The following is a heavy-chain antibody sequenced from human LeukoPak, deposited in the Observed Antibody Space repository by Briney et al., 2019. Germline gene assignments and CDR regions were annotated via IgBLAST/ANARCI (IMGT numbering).Heavy chain of an antibody. CDR2: IYYSGST. J-gene: IGHJ6*04. Sequence: SETLSLTCTVSGGSISSYYWSWIRQPPGKGLEWIGYIYYSGSTNYNPSLKSRVTISVDMSKNQFSLKLSSVTAADTAVYYCARRLYGRMDVWGKGTTVTVSS. CDR3: ARRLYGRMDV. CDR1: GGSISSYY. V-gene: IGHV4-59*01. D-gene: IGHD3-10*01.